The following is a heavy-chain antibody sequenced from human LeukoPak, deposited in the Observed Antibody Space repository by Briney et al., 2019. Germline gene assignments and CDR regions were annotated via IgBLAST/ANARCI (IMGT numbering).Heavy chain of an antibody. J-gene: IGHJ4*02. Sequence: QAGGSLRLSCAASGFTFSSYAMSWVRQAPGKGLEWVSAITDSGDDTYHADSVKGRFTISRDNSKNTPFLQMNTLRAEDTAVYYCAKGSSSGRPYFFDYWGQGTLVTVSS. CDR1: GFTFSSYA. V-gene: IGHV3-23*01. CDR2: ITDSGDDT. CDR3: AKGSSSGRPYFFDY. D-gene: IGHD6-19*01.